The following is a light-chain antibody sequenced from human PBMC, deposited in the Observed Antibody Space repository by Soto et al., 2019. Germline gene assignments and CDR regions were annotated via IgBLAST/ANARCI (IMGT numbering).Light chain of an antibody. Sequence: DIQMTQSPSSLSASVGDRVIITCRASQDISDSLAWFQQKPGKAPKSLIYAASSLQGGVPSKFSGSGSGTDFILTIRSLQPEDSASYYCQQYNHYPFTVGHGTRLEIK. V-gene: IGKV1-16*02. CDR3: QQYNHYPFT. CDR2: AAS. J-gene: IGKJ5*01. CDR1: QDISDS.